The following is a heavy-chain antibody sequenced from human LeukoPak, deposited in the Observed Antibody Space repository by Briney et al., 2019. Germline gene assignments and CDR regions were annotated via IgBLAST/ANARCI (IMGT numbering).Heavy chain of an antibody. CDR1: GYTLSEIS. V-gene: IGHV1-24*01. CDR3: ATDPGYSYGLDY. CDR2: FDLEDGET. J-gene: IGHJ4*02. Sequence: GASVKVPCKVSGYTLSEISMHWVRQAPGKGLEWMGGFDLEDGETIYAQKFQGRVTMTEDTSTDTAYMELSSLRSEDTAVYYCATDPGYSYGLDYWGQGTLVTVSS. D-gene: IGHD5-18*01.